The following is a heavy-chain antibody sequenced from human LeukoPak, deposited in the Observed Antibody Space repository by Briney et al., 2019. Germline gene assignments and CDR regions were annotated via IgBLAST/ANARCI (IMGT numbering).Heavy chain of an antibody. Sequence: GGSLRLSCAASGFTFSSYAMSWIRQAPGKGLEWVSAISGSGDSTYYGDSVKGRFTISRDNSKNTLYLQMNSLRAEDTAVYYCAKTRPLDSSSWSHGDYWGQGTLVTVSS. D-gene: IGHD6-13*01. CDR2: ISGSGDST. CDR3: AKTRPLDSSSWSHGDY. J-gene: IGHJ4*02. CDR1: GFTFSSYA. V-gene: IGHV3-23*02.